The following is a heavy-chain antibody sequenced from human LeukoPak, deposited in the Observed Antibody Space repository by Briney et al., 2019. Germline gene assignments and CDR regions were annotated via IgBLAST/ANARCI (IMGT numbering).Heavy chain of an antibody. Sequence: GASVTVSFKASGYTFTGYYMHWVRQAPGQGLEWMGWINPNSGGTDYAQKFQGRVTMTRDTSISTAYMELSRLRSDDTAVYYCARDREDFWSGSNFYYYGMDVWGQGTTVTVSS. V-gene: IGHV1-2*02. CDR3: ARDREDFWSGSNFYYYGMDV. CDR1: GYTFTGYY. J-gene: IGHJ6*02. CDR2: INPNSGGT. D-gene: IGHD3-3*01.